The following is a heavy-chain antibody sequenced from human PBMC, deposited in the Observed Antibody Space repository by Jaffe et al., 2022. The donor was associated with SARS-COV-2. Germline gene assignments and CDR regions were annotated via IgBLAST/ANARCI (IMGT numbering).Heavy chain of an antibody. CDR3: ARRQGTSGSYMWHFDY. Sequence: QITLKESGPTLVKPTQTLTLTCTFSGFSLSTSGVGVGWIRQPPGKALEWLALIYWDDDKRYSPSLKSRLTITKDTSKNLVVLTMTNMDPVDTATYYCARRQGTSGSYMWHFDYWGQGTLVTVSS. D-gene: IGHD1-26*01. CDR2: IYWDDDK. CDR1: GFSLSTSGVG. V-gene: IGHV2-5*02. J-gene: IGHJ4*02.